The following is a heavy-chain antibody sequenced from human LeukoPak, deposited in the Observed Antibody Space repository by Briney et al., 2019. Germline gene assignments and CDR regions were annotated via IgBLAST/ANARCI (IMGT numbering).Heavy chain of an antibody. CDR3: ARELVGFDY. J-gene: IGHJ4*02. CDR2: INSDGSTT. V-gene: IGHV3-74*01. Sequence: GGSLRLSCAASGFTFSSYWMHWVRQAPGKGLVWVSRINSDGSTTRYADSVKGRFTLSRDNAKNTLYLQMNSLRAEDAAVYYCARELVGFDYWGQGTLVTVSS. CDR1: GFTFSSYW. D-gene: IGHD3-3*02.